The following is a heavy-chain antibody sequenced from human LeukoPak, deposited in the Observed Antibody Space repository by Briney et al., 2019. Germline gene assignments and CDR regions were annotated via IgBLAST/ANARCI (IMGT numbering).Heavy chain of an antibody. V-gene: IGHV3-7*02. Sequence: GGSLRLSCAASGFTFSSYWMSWVRQTPGKGLEWVAHLNQDGSERYYVDSVKGRFTISRENAKNSLYLQMNSLRAEDTAVYYCAKCGSGSNFGYWGQGILVTVSS. CDR3: AKCGSGSNFGY. J-gene: IGHJ4*02. D-gene: IGHD3-10*01. CDR2: LNQDGSER. CDR1: GFTFSSYW.